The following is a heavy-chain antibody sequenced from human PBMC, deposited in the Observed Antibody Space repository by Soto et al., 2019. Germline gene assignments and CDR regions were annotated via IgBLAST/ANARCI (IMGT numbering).Heavy chain of an antibody. J-gene: IGHJ6*02. CDR1: GGTFSSYA. CDR3: ARERDALVVVPAAIPGYYYGMDV. Sequence: SVKVACKASGGTFSSYALSWVRQAPGQGRDGMGGLTPIFGTANDTQKFQGRVTITADESTSTAYMELSSLKSEDTAVYYCARERDALVVVPAAIPGYYYGMDVWGQGTTVTVSS. D-gene: IGHD2-2*02. V-gene: IGHV1-69*13. CDR2: LTPIFGTA.